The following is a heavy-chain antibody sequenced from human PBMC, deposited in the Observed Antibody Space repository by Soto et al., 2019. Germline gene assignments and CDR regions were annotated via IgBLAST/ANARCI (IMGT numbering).Heavy chain of an antibody. J-gene: IGHJ4*02. V-gene: IGHV3-21*01. CDR1: GFTFKLYT. CDR3: ARDAASSLDH. Sequence: EVQLVESGGGLVKPGGSLRLSCAASGFTFKLYTMHWVRQAPGKGLEWVSFCTPSSSSISYADSVEGRFTISRDNARNSLYLQIHNLRAEDTAVYDCARDAASSLDHWGQGTLVTVSS. D-gene: IGHD6-13*01. CDR2: CTPSSSSI.